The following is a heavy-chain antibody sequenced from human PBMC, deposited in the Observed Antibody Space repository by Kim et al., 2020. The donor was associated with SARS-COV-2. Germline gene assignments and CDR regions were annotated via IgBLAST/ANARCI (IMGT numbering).Heavy chain of an antibody. Sequence: ASVKVSCKASGYSFTGYYIHWVRQAPGQGLEWMGRINPDNGYTNYAPKFQGRVTMTRDTSISTAYMELTSLTSADTAVYYCAREAVPVGFADPGEYFDYW. J-gene: IGHJ4*01. CDR3: AREAVPVGFADPGEYFDY. V-gene: IGHV1-2*06. D-gene: IGHD1-26*01. CDR2: INPDNGYT. CDR1: GYSFTGYY.